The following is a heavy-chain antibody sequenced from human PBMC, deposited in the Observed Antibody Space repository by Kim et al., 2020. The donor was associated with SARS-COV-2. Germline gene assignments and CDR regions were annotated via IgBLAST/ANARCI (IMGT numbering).Heavy chain of an antibody. D-gene: IGHD3-22*01. V-gene: IGHV3-7*03. CDR1: GFTFSSYW. CDR3: ARVFFDYYDWDAFDI. J-gene: IGHJ3*02. CDR2: IKQDGSEK. Sequence: GGSLRLSCAASGFTFSSYWMSWVRQAPGKGLEWVANIKQDGSEKYYVDSVKGRFTISRDNAKNSLYLQMNSLRAEDTAVYYCARVFFDYYDWDAFDIWGQGTMVTVSS.